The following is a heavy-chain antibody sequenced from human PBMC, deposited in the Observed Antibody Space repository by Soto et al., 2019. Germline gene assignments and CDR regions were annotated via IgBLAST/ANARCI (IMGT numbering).Heavy chain of an antibody. Sequence: QVLLQESGPGLVQPSGTLSLSCAVSGVSISSNYYWGWVRQPPGKGLEWLGDISHIGSVNYSPSLMSRVTISMDRPENQFSLKLNSVTAADTAVYYCVRSFGWYAIDYWGQGTLVIVSS. CDR3: VRSFGWYAIDY. CDR2: ISHIGSV. J-gene: IGHJ4*02. D-gene: IGHD6-19*01. V-gene: IGHV4-4*02. CDR1: GVSISSNYY.